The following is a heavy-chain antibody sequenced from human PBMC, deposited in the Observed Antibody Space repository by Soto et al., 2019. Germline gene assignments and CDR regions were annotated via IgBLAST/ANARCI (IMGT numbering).Heavy chain of an antibody. CDR2: IYYSGST. CDR3: ARAPTKLDLDSGPFDI. Sequence: PSETLSLTCTVSGGSISSYYWSWIRQPPGKGLEWIGYIYYSGSTNYNPSLKSRVTISVDTSKNQFSLKLSSVTAADTAVYYCARAPTKLDLDSGPFDIWGQGTMVPVSS. D-gene: IGHD1-1*01. CDR1: GGSISSYY. J-gene: IGHJ3*02. V-gene: IGHV4-59*01.